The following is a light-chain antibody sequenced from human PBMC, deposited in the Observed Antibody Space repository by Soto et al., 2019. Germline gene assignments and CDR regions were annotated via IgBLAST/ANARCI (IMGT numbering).Light chain of an antibody. CDR3: LQYGRPGT. V-gene: IGKV3-20*01. J-gene: IGKJ1*01. CDR1: QSVSNNY. Sequence: CRASQSVSNNYVAWYQQKPGQAPRLPIYGASNRATGIPDRFSASGSGTDFTLTVSRLEPEDFAVYYSLQYGRPGTFAQGTKV. CDR2: GAS.